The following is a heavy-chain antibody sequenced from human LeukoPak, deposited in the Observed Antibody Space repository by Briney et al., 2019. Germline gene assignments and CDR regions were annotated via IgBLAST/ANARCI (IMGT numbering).Heavy chain of an antibody. CDR1: GFTFSSYW. J-gene: IGHJ4*02. CDR2: IKQDGSEK. D-gene: IGHD3-22*01. Sequence: GGSLRLSCAASGFTFSSYWMSWVRQAPGKGLEWVANIKQDGSEKYYVDSVKGRFTISRDNAKNSLYLQTNSLRAEDTAVYYCARGGYYYDSRGYYLLPPFDYWGQGTLVTVSS. CDR3: ARGGYYYDSRGYYLLPPFDY. V-gene: IGHV3-7*01.